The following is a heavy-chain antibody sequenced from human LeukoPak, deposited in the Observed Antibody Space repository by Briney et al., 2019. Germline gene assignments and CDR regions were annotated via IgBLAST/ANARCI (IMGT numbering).Heavy chain of an antibody. J-gene: IGHJ4*02. V-gene: IGHV1-8*03. CDR2: MNPNSGNT. Sequence: ASVKVSCKASGYTFTSYDINWVRQATGQGLEWMGWMNPNSGNTGYAQKFQGRVTITRNTSISTAYMELSSLRSEDTAVYYCARVKRLTGAKGTDYWGQGTLVTVSS. D-gene: IGHD7-27*01. CDR3: ARVKRLTGAKGTDY. CDR1: GYTFTSYD.